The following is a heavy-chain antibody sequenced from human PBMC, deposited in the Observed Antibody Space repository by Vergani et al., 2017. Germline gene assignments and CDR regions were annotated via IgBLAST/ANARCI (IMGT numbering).Heavy chain of an antibody. D-gene: IGHD2-2*01. CDR3: ARGWGYCSSTSCYNWFDP. V-gene: IGHV4-59*01. Sequence: QVQLQQWGAGLVKPSETLSLTCTVSGGSISSYYWSWIRQPPGKGLEWIGYIYYSGSTNYNPSLKSRVTISVDTSKNQFSLKLSSVTAADTAVYYCARGWGYCSSTSCYNWFDPWGQGTLVTVSS. CDR2: IYYSGST. CDR1: GGSISSYY. J-gene: IGHJ5*02.